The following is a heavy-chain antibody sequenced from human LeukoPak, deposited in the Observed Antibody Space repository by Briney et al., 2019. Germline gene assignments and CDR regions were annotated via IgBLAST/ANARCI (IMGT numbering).Heavy chain of an antibody. CDR2: IFWDDDK. D-gene: IGHD3-10*01. V-gene: IGHV2-5*02. CDR1: GFSLNTLGAS. CDR3: AHTHYYGSGLDH. Sequence: SGPTLVNPTQTLTLTCTFSGFSLNTLGASVAWIRQPPGKALEWLALIFWDDDKRYSPSLKSRLTLTKDTSKSQVVLTMTHMDPVDTGTYYCAHTHYYGSGLDHWGQGTLVTVSS. J-gene: IGHJ5*02.